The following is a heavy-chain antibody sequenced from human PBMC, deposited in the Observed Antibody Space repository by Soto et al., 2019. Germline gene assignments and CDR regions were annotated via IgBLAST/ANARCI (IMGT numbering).Heavy chain of an antibody. D-gene: IGHD6-19*01. CDR2: INQDGGVT. J-gene: IGHJ4*02. V-gene: IGHV3-7*03. CDR1: GFTFISSF. Sequence: PGGSLRLSCVASGFTFISSFMGWIRQAPGKGLEWVANINQDGGVTYYVDSVEGRFTISRDNTKDSLYLQMTSHRGEDTAIYYCARYYRGSGRYFFDYWGQGTPVTVSS. CDR3: ARYYRGSGRYFFDY.